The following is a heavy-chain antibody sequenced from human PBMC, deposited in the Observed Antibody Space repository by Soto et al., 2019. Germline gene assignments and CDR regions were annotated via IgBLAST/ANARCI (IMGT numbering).Heavy chain of an antibody. J-gene: IGHJ4*02. V-gene: IGHV2-26*01. CDR3: ARTVDTTMVFSRFDY. D-gene: IGHD5-18*01. CDR2: IFSNDEK. Sequence: QVTLKESGHVLVKPTETLTLTCTVSGFSLSNAKMGVSWIRQPPGKALEWLAHIFSNDEKSYTTSLKSRLTISKDTSKSQVVLTMTNIDPVDTATYYCARTVDTTMVFSRFDYWGQGTLVTVSS. CDR1: GFSLSNAKMG.